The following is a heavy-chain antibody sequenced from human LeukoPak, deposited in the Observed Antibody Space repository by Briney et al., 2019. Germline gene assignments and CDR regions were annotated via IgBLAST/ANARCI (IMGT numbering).Heavy chain of an antibody. CDR1: GFTFSSYS. Sequence: GGSLRLSCAASGFTFSSYSMTWVRQAPGKGLEWVSSISSSSSYIYYADSVKGRFTISRENAKNSLYLQMNSLRAGDTAVYYCARGFQYYDSSGYYSGWFDPWGQGTLVTVSS. D-gene: IGHD3-22*01. CDR2: ISSSSSYI. CDR3: ARGFQYYDSSGYYSGWFDP. V-gene: IGHV3-21*01. J-gene: IGHJ5*02.